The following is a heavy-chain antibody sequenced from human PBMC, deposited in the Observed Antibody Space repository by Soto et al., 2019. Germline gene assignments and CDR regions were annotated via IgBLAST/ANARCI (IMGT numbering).Heavy chain of an antibody. CDR2: IWYDVSNK. V-gene: IGHV3-33*01. D-gene: IGHD3-22*01. CDR3: ARSLYDSSGYHHFQH. CDR1: GFTFSSYG. Sequence: QVQLVESGGGVVQPGRSLRLSCAASGFTFSSYGMHWVRQAPGEGLEWVAVIWYDVSNKYNADSVKGRFTISRDNFKNTLYLRMNSLRAEDTAVYYCARSLYDSSGYHHFQHWGQGTLVTVSS. J-gene: IGHJ1*01.